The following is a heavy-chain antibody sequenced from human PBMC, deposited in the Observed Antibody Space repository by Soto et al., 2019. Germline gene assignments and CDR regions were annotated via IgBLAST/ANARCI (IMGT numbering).Heavy chain of an antibody. D-gene: IGHD3-3*01. CDR3: ARMYSDFWSGYRNFDY. Sequence: ASLKGSCKASGYSCTSYGISWVLQAPGQGLEWMGWISAYNGNTNYAQKLQGRVTMTTDTSTSTAYMELRSLRSDDTAVYYCARMYSDFWSGYRNFDYWGQGTLVTVSS. J-gene: IGHJ4*02. CDR2: ISAYNGNT. V-gene: IGHV1-18*01. CDR1: GYSCTSYG.